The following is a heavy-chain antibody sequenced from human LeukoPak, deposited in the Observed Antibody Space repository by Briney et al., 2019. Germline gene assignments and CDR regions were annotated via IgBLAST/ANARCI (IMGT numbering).Heavy chain of an antibody. CDR1: GFTFSSYS. CDR3: AREIQLWIPNDP. J-gene: IGHJ5*02. CDR2: ISSSSTI. V-gene: IGHV3-48*01. D-gene: IGHD5-18*01. Sequence: GGSLRLSCAASGFTFSSYSMNWVRQAPGKGLEWVSYISSSSTIYYADSVKGRFTISRDNAKNSLYLQMNSLRAEDTAVYYCAREIQLWIPNDPWGQGTLVTVSS.